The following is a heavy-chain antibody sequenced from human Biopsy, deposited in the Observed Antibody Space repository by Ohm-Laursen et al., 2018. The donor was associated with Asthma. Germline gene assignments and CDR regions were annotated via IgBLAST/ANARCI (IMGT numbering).Heavy chain of an antibody. V-gene: IGHV3-66*01. CDR2: IYSGGTS. J-gene: IGHJ3*02. CDR1: GFSFSNFA. Sequence: GSLRLSCAASGFSFSNFAIHWVRQAPGKGLGWVSVIYSGGTSHTADSVRGRFTISRDYSKNTLYLQMHSLREEDTAVYYCVRDGTDDAFDIWGQGTVVSVSS. D-gene: IGHD1-1*01. CDR3: VRDGTDDAFDI.